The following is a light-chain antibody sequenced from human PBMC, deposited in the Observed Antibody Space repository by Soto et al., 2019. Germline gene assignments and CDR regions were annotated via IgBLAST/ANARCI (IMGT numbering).Light chain of an antibody. CDR3: QQYNSYSPLT. CDR2: KAS. V-gene: IGKV1-5*03. J-gene: IGKJ4*01. Sequence: DIHMTHSPSTLSASVVDRVTITCRASQSISSWLAWYQQKPGKAPKLLIYKASGLESGVPSRFSGSGSGTDFTLTISSLQPDDFATYYCQQYNSYSPLTFGGGTKVDIK. CDR1: QSISSW.